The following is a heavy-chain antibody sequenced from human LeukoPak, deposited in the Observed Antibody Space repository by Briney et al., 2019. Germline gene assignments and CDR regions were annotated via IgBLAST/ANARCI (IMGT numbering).Heavy chain of an antibody. V-gene: IGHV3-74*01. Sequence: GSLRLSCAASGFTFSSYWMHWVRQAPGKGLVWVSRINSDGSSTSYADSVKGRFTISRDDAKNTLYLQMNSLRAEDTAVYYCASQPNSYGGEYYFDYWGQGTLVTVSS. D-gene: IGHD5-18*01. CDR3: ASQPNSYGGEYYFDY. CDR2: INSDGSST. J-gene: IGHJ4*02. CDR1: GFTFSSYW.